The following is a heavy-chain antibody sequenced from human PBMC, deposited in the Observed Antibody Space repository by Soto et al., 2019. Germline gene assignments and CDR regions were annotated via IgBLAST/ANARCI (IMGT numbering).Heavy chain of an antibody. CDR2: ISSSSSTI. J-gene: IGHJ3*02. Sequence: EVQLVESGGGLVQPGGSLRLSCAASGFTFSSFSMNWVRQAPGKGLEWVSYISSSSSTIYYADSVKGRFTISRDNAKNSLYLQMNSLRAKDTAVYYCARTDCSSTSCYRIWGQGTMVTVSS. CDR1: GFTFSSFS. V-gene: IGHV3-48*01. CDR3: ARTDCSSTSCYRI. D-gene: IGHD2-2*01.